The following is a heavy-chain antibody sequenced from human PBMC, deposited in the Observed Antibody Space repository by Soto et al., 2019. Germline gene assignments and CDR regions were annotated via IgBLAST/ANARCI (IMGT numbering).Heavy chain of an antibody. CDR3: APVFGGYANFDY. J-gene: IGHJ4*02. CDR2: IYWDDDK. Sequence: QITLKESGPTLVKPTQTLTLTCTFSGFSLSTSGVGVGWIRQPPGKALEWLALIYWDDDKRYSPSLKSRLTITKDTSKNQVVLTMTNMDLVDTATYYGAPVFGGYANFDYCGQGTLVTVSS. D-gene: IGHD5-12*01. V-gene: IGHV2-5*02. CDR1: GFSLSTSGVG.